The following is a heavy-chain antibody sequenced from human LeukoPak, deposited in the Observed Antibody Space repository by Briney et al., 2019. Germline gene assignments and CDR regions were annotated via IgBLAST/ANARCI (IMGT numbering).Heavy chain of an antibody. D-gene: IGHD6-6*01. CDR1: GGTFSSYA. CDR3: ARGGYSSSPGDY. V-gene: IGHV1-69*05. Sequence: SVKVSCKASGGTFSSYAISWVRQAPGQGLELMGRIIPIFGTPNYAQKFQGRVTITTDESTSTAYMELSSLRSEDTAVYYCARGGYSSSPGDYWGQGTLVTASS. CDR2: IIPIFGTP. J-gene: IGHJ4*02.